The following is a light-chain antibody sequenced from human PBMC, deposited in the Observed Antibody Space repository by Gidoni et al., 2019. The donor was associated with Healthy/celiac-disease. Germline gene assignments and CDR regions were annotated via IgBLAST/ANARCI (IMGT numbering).Light chain of an antibody. V-gene: IGKV1-39*01. Sequence: DIQMTQSPSSLSASVGDRVTITGRASQSISSYLNWYQQKPGKAPQLLIYSASSLQSGVPSRFSGSGSGTDFTLTIRSLEPEDCATYYCQQSYRTPTFGQGTRLEIK. J-gene: IGKJ5*01. CDR2: SAS. CDR1: QSISSY. CDR3: QQSYRTPT.